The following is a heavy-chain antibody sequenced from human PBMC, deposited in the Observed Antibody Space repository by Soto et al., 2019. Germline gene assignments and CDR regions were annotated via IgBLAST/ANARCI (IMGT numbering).Heavy chain of an antibody. V-gene: IGHV3-33*01. CDR2: IWYDGSNK. J-gene: IGHJ4*02. D-gene: IGHD6-19*01. CDR3: ARDQAGLTAVAGILGY. CDR1: GFTFSSYG. Sequence: GGSLRLSCAASGFTFSSYGMHWVRQAPGKGLEWVAVIWYDGSNKYYADSVKGRFTISRDNSKNTLYLQMNGLRAEDTAVYYCARDQAGLTAVAGILGYWGQGTLVTVSS.